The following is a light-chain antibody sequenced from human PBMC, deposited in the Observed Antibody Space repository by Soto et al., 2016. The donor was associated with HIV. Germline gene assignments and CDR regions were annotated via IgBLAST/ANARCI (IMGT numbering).Light chain of an antibody. CDR3: QVWDNSSDQGI. J-gene: IGLJ2*01. CDR2: DGK. CDR1: NIGSKN. V-gene: IGLV3-21*03. Sequence: SYELTQPPSVSVAPGKTARITCAGNNIGSKNVHWYQQKPGQAPVLVVYDGKARPSGIPERFSGSNSGDTAILTISRVEVGDEADYYCQVWDNSSDQGIFGGGTKLTV.